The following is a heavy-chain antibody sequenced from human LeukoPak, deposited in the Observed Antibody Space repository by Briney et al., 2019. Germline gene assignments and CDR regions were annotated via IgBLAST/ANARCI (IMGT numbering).Heavy chain of an antibody. CDR1: GVNFNNYV. CDR2: INSDGSST. Sequence: GGSLRLSCAASGVNFNNYVMNWVRQAPGNGLEWVSRINSDGSSTSYADSVKGRFTISRDNAKNTLCLQMNSLRAEDTAVYYCAREVRYDFWSGYSHDAFDIWGQGTMVTVSS. J-gene: IGHJ3*02. CDR3: AREVRYDFWSGYSHDAFDI. V-gene: IGHV3-74*01. D-gene: IGHD3-3*01.